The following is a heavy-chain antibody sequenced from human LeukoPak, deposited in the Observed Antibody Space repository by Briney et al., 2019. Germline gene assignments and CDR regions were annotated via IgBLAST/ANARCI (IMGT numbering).Heavy chain of an antibody. Sequence: SETLSLTCAVYGGSFSGYYWSWIRQPPGKGLEWIGEINHSGSTNYHPSLKSRVTISVDTSKNQFSLKLSSVTAADTAVYYCARGLSPRINMVRGVRPPFRGVFDYWGQGTLVTVSS. V-gene: IGHV4-34*01. D-gene: IGHD3-10*01. CDR2: INHSGST. J-gene: IGHJ4*02. CDR1: GGSFSGYY. CDR3: ARGLSPRINMVRGVRPPFRGVFDY.